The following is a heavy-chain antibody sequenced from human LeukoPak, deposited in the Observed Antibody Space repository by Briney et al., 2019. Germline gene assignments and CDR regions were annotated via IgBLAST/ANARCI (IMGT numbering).Heavy chain of an antibody. Sequence: ASVKVSCKASGYTFTGYYMHWVRQAPGQGLEWMGWINPNSGGTNYAQKFQGWVTMTRDTSTSTVYMELSSLRSEDTAVYYCARAWILYGSGSALDYWGQGTLVTVSS. V-gene: IGHV1-2*04. J-gene: IGHJ4*02. CDR2: INPNSGGT. CDR3: ARAWILYGSGSALDY. CDR1: GYTFTGYY. D-gene: IGHD3-10*01.